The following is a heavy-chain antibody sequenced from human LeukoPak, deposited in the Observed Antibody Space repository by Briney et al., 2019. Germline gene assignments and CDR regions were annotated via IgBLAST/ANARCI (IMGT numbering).Heavy chain of an antibody. CDR1: GFTFSNYS. J-gene: IGHJ4*02. Sequence: GGSLRLSCAASGFTFSNYSMNWVRQAPGKGLEWVSYITTSSSTIYYADSVRGRFTISRDNAANSLYLQMNSLRAEDTAIYYCARDGKYSGSFDYWGQGTLVTVSA. D-gene: IGHD1-26*01. V-gene: IGHV3-48*01. CDR3: ARDGKYSGSFDY. CDR2: ITTSSSTI.